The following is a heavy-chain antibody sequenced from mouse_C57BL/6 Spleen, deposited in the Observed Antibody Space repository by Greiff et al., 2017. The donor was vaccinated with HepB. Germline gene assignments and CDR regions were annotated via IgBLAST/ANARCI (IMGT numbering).Heavy chain of an antibody. CDR3: AFCYGNYEFAY. D-gene: IGHD2-1*01. CDR2: IYPGDGDT. CDR1: GYAFSSYW. Sequence: QVHVKQSGAELVKPGASVKISCKASGYAFSSYWMNWVKQRPGKGLEWIGQIYPGDGDTNYNGKFKGKATLTADKSSSTAYMQLSSLTSEDSAVYFCAFCYGNYEFAYWGQGTLVTVSA. J-gene: IGHJ3*01. V-gene: IGHV1-80*01.